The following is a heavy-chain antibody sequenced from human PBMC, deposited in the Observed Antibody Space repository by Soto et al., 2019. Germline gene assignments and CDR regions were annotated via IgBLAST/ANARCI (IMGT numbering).Heavy chain of an antibody. CDR2: ISDSGSYI. J-gene: IGHJ6*02. Sequence: PGGSLRLSCAASGFAFSSYTMNWVRRAPGKGLEWVSSISDSGSYIFYGESVKGRFSISRDNAKNSLFLLLNSLRAEDTAVYYCARAEGGCSSTSCHSYGMDVWGRGTTVTVS. V-gene: IGHV3-21*01. D-gene: IGHD2-2*01. CDR1: GFAFSSYT. CDR3: ARAEGGCSSTSCHSYGMDV.